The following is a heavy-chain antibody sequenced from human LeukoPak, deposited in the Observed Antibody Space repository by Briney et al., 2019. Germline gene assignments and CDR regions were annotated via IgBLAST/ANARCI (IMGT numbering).Heavy chain of an antibody. J-gene: IGHJ4*02. CDR1: GGSISDNY. V-gene: IGHV4-59*08. CDR3: ARHPFATPFDY. CDR2: AYYSGHT. D-gene: IGHD2-15*01. Sequence: SETLSLTCTVSGGSISDNYWSLIRLPPGKGLEWIGYAYYSGHTNYNSSLKSRVTMSLDTSKSQFSLRLSSVTAADTAVYFCARHPFATPFDYWGPGTLVTVSS.